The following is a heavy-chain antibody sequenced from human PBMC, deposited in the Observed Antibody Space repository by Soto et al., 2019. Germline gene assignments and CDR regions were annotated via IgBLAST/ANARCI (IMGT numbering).Heavy chain of an antibody. CDR3: ASGSTYYYDSSGYNEYFQH. J-gene: IGHJ1*01. D-gene: IGHD3-22*01. CDR2: IYYSGST. Sequence: PSETLSLTCTVSGGSISGSSYYWGWIRQPPGKGLEWIGSIYYSGSTYYNPSLKSRVTISVDTSKNQFSLKLSSVTAADTAVYYCASGSTYYYDSSGYNEYFQHWGQATLVTVSS. V-gene: IGHV4-39*01. CDR1: GGSISGSSYY.